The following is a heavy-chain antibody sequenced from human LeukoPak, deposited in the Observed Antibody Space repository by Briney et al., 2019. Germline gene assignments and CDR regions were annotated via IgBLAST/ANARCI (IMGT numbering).Heavy chain of an antibody. CDR3: ARSHYYDSGGYQMGSDY. CDR1: GGTFSSYT. D-gene: IGHD3-22*01. V-gene: IGHV1-69*02. CDR2: IIPILGIA. J-gene: IGHJ4*02. Sequence: ASVKVSCKASGGTFSSYTISWVRQAPGQGLEWMGRIIPILGIANYAQKFQGRVTITADKSTSTAYMELSSLRSEDTAVYYCARSHYYDSGGYQMGSDYWGQGTLVTVSS.